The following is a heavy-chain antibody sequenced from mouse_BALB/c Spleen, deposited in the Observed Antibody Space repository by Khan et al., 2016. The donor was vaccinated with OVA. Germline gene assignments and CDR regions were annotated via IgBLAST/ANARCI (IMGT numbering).Heavy chain of an antibody. J-gene: IGHJ4*01. CDR1: GYTFTSYT. CDR2: ITTRSYFT. CDR3: ARRTSLYTMDY. Sequence: QVQLQQSGAELARPGASVKMSCKASGYTFTSYTIHWIKQRPGQGLEWIGYITTRSYFTNYNQKFNGKATLTADKSSSTAYMQLSSLTSEDSAVYYCARRTSLYTMDYWGQGTSVTVSS. V-gene: IGHV1-4*01.